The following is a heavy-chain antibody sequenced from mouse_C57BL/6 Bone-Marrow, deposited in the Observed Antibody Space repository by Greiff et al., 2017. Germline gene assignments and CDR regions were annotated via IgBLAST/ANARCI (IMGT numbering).Heavy chain of an antibody. V-gene: IGHV1-47*01. CDR1: GFTFTTYP. CDR2: FYSYYYDP. J-gene: IGHJ2*01. CDR3: SRCCTFFYSFTS. Sequence: QVQLLQSGAELVKPGASVKMSCKASGFTFTTYPIEWMQQNHGKSLEWIGIFYSYYYDPMYNEHFKGKATFTVEHSYNTVYFELSRLTSDDSAVYSCSRCCTFFYSFTSLGHGPTLPVSS. D-gene: IGHD5-1*01.